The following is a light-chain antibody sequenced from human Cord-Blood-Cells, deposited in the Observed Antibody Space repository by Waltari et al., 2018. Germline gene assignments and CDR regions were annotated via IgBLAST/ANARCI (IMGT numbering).Light chain of an antibody. V-gene: IGKV3-15*01. CDR3: QQYNNWPPYT. J-gene: IGKJ2*01. CDR2: GAS. Sequence: EIVMTQSPATLSVSPGERATLSCRASQSVSSNLAWYQQKPGQAPSLRIYGASTRATGIPARFSGSGSGTEFTLTISSRQSEDFAVYYCQQYNNWPPYTFGQGTKLEIK. CDR1: QSVSSN.